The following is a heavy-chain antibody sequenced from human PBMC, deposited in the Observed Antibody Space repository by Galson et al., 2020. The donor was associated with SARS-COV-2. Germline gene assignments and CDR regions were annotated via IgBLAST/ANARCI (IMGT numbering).Heavy chain of an antibody. CDR2: IWYDGSNK. CDR1: GFTFSSYG. Sequence: GGSLRLSCAASGFTFSSYGMHWVRQAPGKGLEWVAVIWYDGSNKYYADSVKGRFTISRDNSKNTLYLQMNSLRAEDTAVYYCAKEGLDHQVLYSDLVLLYMDVGGKGTTVTVSS. V-gene: IGHV3-33*06. J-gene: IGHJ6*04. CDR3: AKEGLDHQVLYSDLVLLYMDV. D-gene: IGHD2-2*02.